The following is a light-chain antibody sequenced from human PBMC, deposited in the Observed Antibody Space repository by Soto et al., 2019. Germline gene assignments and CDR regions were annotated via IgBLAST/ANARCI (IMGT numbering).Light chain of an antibody. V-gene: IGKV3-20*01. CDR3: QQHGSSPI. CDR1: QAVSSIL. CDR2: GAS. Sequence: EVVLTQSPGTLSLSPGERATHSCRASQAVSSILLAWYQQKPGQAPRLLIYGASSRATDIPDRFSGSGSGTDFTLTVSRLEPEDFAVYYCQQHGSSPIFCGGTKVEIK. J-gene: IGKJ4*01.